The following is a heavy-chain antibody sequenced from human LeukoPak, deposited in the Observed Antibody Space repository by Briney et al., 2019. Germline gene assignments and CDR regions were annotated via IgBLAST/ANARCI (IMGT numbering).Heavy chain of an antibody. D-gene: IGHD3-10*01. CDR3: ARTSRHYYGSGSNSTPWPAGMDV. CDR2: IYFSGSST. V-gene: IGHV4-59*01. J-gene: IGHJ6*02. CDR1: GGSMSGFF. Sequence: SETLSLTCTVSGGSMSGFFWTWIRQPPGKELEWIGSIYFSGSSTKYNPSLKSRLTISVDTSKSQFSLKLNSATAADTAVYYCARTSRHYYGSGSNSTPWPAGMDVWGQGTTVTVSS.